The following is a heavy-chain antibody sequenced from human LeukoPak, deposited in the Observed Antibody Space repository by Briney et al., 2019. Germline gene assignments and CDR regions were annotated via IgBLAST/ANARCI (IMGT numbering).Heavy chain of an antibody. CDR3: ARQGGYYFDY. J-gene: IGHJ4*02. CDR1: GGSFSGYY. Sequence: PSETLSLTCAVYGGSFSGYYWSWIRQPPGKGLEWIGEINHSGSTNYNPSLKSRVTISVDTSKNQFSLKLSSVTAADTAVYYCARQGGYYFDYWGQGTLVTVSS. CDR2: INHSGST. V-gene: IGHV4-34*01. D-gene: IGHD3-16*01.